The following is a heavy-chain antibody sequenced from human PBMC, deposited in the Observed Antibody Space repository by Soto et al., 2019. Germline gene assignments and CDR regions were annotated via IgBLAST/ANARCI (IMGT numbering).Heavy chain of an antibody. CDR2: IYYSGST. D-gene: IGHD2-15*01. J-gene: IGHJ4*02. Sequence: PSETLSLTCTVSGGSISSGGYYWSWIRQHPGKGLEWIGYIYYSGSTYYNPSLKSRVTISVDTSKNQFSLKLSSVTAADTAVYYCARSGYCSGGSCYDYHYFDYWGQGTLVTVSS. CDR1: GGSISSGGYY. CDR3: ARSGYCSGGSCYDYHYFDY. V-gene: IGHV4-31*03.